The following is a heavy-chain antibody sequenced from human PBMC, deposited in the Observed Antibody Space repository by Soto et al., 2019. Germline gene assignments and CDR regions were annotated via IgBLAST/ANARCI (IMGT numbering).Heavy chain of an antibody. CDR3: ATDNHYYYYGMDV. Sequence: ASVKVSCKASGGTFSSYAISWVRQAPGQGLEWMGGIIPIFGTANYAQKFQGRVTIIADESTSTAYMELSSLRSEDTAVYYCATDNHYYYYGMDVWGQGTTVTVSS. CDR2: IIPIFGTA. J-gene: IGHJ6*02. V-gene: IGHV1-69*13. D-gene: IGHD1-20*01. CDR1: GGTFSSYA.